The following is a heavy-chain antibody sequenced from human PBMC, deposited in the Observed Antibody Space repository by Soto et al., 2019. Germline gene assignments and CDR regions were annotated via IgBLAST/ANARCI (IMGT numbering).Heavy chain of an antibody. D-gene: IGHD3-22*01. CDR2: ISGSGVST. CDR3: AKSPGMYYYDSSGYYHYDY. CDR1: GFTFSSYA. Sequence: GGSLRLSCAASGFTFSSYAMSWVRQAPGKGLKWVSAISGSGVSTYYADSVKGRFTISRDNSKNTLYLQMNSLRAEDTAVYYCAKSPGMYYYDSSGYYHYDYWGQGT. V-gene: IGHV3-23*01. J-gene: IGHJ4*02.